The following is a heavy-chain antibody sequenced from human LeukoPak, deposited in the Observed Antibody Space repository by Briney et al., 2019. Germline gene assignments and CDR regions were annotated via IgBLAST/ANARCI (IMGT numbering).Heavy chain of an antibody. CDR3: ARGAYMDLSGSFDP. J-gene: IGHJ5*02. CDR2: ILPITATS. D-gene: IGHD2-2*02. Sequence: SVKVSCKASGGTFSNYAISWVRQAPGQGLEWMGGILPITATSNYAQKFQGRVSFTADESTSTAYMDLSSLRSADTAVYYCARGAYMDLSGSFDPWGQGTLVTVSS. CDR1: GGTFSNYA. V-gene: IGHV1-69*01.